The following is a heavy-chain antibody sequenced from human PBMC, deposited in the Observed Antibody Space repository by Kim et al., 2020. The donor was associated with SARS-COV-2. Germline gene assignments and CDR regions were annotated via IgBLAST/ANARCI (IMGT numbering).Heavy chain of an antibody. V-gene: IGHV3-30*01. Sequence: KSRFNTTRDNSNNTMYLQMNSLRPEDTAVYYCARAMTAVSTAYFYHGMDVWGQGTTVTVSS. J-gene: IGHJ6*02. D-gene: IGHD4-17*01. CDR3: ARAMTAVSTAYFYHGMDV.